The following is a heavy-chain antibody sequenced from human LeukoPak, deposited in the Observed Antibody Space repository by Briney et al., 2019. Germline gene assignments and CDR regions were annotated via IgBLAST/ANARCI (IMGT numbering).Heavy chain of an antibody. V-gene: IGHV3-11*04. J-gene: IGHJ4*02. CDR2: ISSSGSTI. CDR1: GFTFSDYY. Sequence: GGSLRLSCAASGFTFSDYYMSWIRQAPGKGLEWVSYISSSGSTIYYADSVKGRFTISRDNAKNSLYLQMNSLRAEDTAVYYCARYPYYYDDAGDTATDYWGQGTLVTVSS. D-gene: IGHD3-22*01. CDR3: ARYPYYYDDAGDTATDY.